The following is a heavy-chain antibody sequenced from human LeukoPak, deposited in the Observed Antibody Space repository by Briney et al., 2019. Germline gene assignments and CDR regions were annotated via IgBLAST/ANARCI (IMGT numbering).Heavy chain of an antibody. CDR1: GFTFSDYY. CDR3: ARDYEYSYGFDY. CDR2: ISSGSTI. D-gene: IGHD5-18*01. V-gene: IGHV3-11*01. J-gene: IGHJ4*02. Sequence: GGSLRLSRAASGFTFSDYYMSWIRQAPGKGLEWVSYISSGSTIYYADSVKGRFTISRDNAKNSLYLQMNSLRAEDTAVYYCARDYEYSYGFDYWGQGTLVTVSS.